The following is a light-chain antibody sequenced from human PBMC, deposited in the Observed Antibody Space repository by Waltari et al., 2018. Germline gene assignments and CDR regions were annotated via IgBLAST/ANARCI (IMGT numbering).Light chain of an antibody. J-gene: IGKJ4*01. CDR3: QEIYSTPSLT. Sequence: DIQMTQSPSPPSASVGDRVTITCRASQNINSFLNWYQQKPGKAPKLLIYAASNLESGVPSRFSGSGSETDFTLTISSLQPADFATYYCQEIYSTPSLTFGGGTTVEIK. CDR1: QNINSF. CDR2: AAS. V-gene: IGKV1-39*01.